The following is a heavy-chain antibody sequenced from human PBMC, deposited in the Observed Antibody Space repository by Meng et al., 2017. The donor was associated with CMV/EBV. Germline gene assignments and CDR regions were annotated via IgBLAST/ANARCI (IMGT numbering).Heavy chain of an antibody. V-gene: IGHV1-8*01. D-gene: IGHD3-16*01. CDR2: MNPNSGNT. CDR3: ARGQGEYYYYGMDF. Sequence: ASVKVSCKASGYTFTSYDINWVRQATGQGLEWMGWMNPNSGNTGYAQKFQGRVTMTRNTSISTAYMELSSLRSEDTAVYYCARGQGEYYYYGMDFWGQGTTVTVSS. J-gene: IGHJ6*02. CDR1: GYTFTSYD.